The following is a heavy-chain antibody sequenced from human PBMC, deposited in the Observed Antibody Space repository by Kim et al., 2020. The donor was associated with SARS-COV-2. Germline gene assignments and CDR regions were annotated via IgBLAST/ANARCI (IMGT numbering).Heavy chain of an antibody. Sequence: LSLTCAASGFTFSSYGMHWVRQAPGKGLEWVAVIWYDGSNKYYADSVKGRFTISRDNSKNTLYLQMNSLRAEDTAVYYCARGDFYDRDAFDIWGQGTMVTVSS. CDR1: GFTFSSYG. J-gene: IGHJ3*02. CDR2: IWYDGSNK. D-gene: IGHD3-22*01. V-gene: IGHV3-33*01. CDR3: ARGDFYDRDAFDI.